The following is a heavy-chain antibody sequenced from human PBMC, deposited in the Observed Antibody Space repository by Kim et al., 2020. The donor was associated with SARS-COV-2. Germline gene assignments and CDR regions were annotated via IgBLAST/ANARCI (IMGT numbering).Heavy chain of an antibody. CDR1: GFSFSRHW. J-gene: IGHJ4*02. CDR2: IKTDGSVE. D-gene: IGHD3-10*01. Sequence: GGSLRLSCAAAGFSFSRHWMSWVRQAPGKGLEWVAVIKTDGSVEDYVDAVKGRFTISRDNAKNSLYLQMNTVTAEDTAVYYCGRDWVGWGASIDIWGQGALVTVS. V-gene: IGHV3-7*03. CDR3: GRDWVGWGASIDI.